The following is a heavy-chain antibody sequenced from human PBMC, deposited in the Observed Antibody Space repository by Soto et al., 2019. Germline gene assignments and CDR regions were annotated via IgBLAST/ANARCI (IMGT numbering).Heavy chain of an antibody. Sequence: EVQLVESGGGLVQPGGSLRLSCAASGFTFSSYDMHWVRQATGKGLEWVSAIGTAGDTYYPGSVKGRFTISRENAKNSLYLQMNSLRADDTAVYYCARSLIAAAGTNYYYYYGMDDWGQGTTVTVSS. J-gene: IGHJ6*02. CDR3: ARSLIAAAGTNYYYYYGMDD. D-gene: IGHD6-13*01. CDR2: IGTAGDT. CDR1: GFTFSSYD. V-gene: IGHV3-13*01.